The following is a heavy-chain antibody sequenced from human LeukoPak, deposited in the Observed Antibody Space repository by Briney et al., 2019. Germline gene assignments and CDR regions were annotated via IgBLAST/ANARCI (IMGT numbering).Heavy chain of an antibody. J-gene: IGHJ6*03. Sequence: GGSLRLSCAASGFTFSSYNMNWVRQAPGKALEWVSSITSSGAYILYADAVKGQFTISRDNAKDSLYLQMNSLGPEDTAVYYCARDPYSGNYGNYYYYYMDVWGKGTTVTISS. CDR1: GFTFSSYN. CDR2: ITSSGAYI. CDR3: ARDPYSGNYGNYYYYYMDV. D-gene: IGHD1-26*01. V-gene: IGHV3-21*01.